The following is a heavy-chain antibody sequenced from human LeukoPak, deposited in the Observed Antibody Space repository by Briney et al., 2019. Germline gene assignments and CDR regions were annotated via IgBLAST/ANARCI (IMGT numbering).Heavy chain of an antibody. J-gene: IGHJ5*01. CDR1: GDSISPYY. Sequence: PSETLSLTCTVSGDSISPYYWTWIRQPPGKGLEWIGYIYYRGSTNYHPSLKSRVTISLDTSKNQFSLRLNSVTAADTATYFCARGLLYTESFARNWFDSWGQGALVIVSS. D-gene: IGHD1-26*01. V-gene: IGHV4-59*08. CDR3: ARGLLYTESFARNWFDS. CDR2: IYYRGST.